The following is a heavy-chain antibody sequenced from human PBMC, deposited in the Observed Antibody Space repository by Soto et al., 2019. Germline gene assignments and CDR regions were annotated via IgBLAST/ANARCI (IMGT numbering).Heavy chain of an antibody. J-gene: IGHJ4*02. CDR2: ISSSSSYI. CDR3: ARAPYYYDSRGYWAY. CDR1: GFTFSSYS. Sequence: EVQLVESGGGLVKPGGSLRLSCAASGFTFSSYSMNWVRQAPGKGLEWVSSISSSSSYIYYADSEKGRFTISRDNAKNSLYLQMNSLRAEDTAVYYCARAPYYYDSRGYWAYWGQGTLVTVSS. V-gene: IGHV3-21*01. D-gene: IGHD3-22*01.